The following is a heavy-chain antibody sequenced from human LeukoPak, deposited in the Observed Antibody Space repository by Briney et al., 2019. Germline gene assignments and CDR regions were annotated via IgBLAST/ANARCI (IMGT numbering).Heavy chain of an antibody. CDR1: GFTFSSYA. J-gene: IGHJ4*02. Sequence: GGSLRLSCAASGFTFSSYAMHWVRQAPGKGLEWVAVISYDGSNKYYADFVKGRFTISRDNSKNTLYLQMNSLRAEDTAVYYCAKRRGSSASCYDYWGQGTLVTVSS. D-gene: IGHD2-2*01. CDR3: AKRRGSSASCYDY. CDR2: ISYDGSNK. V-gene: IGHV3-30-3*02.